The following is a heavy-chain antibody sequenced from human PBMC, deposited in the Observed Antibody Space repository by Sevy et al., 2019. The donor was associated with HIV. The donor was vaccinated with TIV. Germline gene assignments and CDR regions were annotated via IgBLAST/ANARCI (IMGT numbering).Heavy chain of an antibody. CDR2: TYYMSKWYD. J-gene: IGHJ4*02. Sequence: QSQTLSLTCAISGDSVSSNSATWNWIRQSASRGLEWLGRTYYMSKWYDDYSVSVKSRITINPDTSKNQFSLQLKSVIPEDTAMYYCTRSITGGSSRQFDSWGQGTLVTVSS. V-gene: IGHV6-1*01. CDR3: TRSITGGSSRQFDS. CDR1: GDSVSSNSAT. D-gene: IGHD3-3*01.